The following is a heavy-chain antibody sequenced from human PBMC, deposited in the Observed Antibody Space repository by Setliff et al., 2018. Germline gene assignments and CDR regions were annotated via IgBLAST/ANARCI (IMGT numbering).Heavy chain of an antibody. CDR2: LHTSGTT. CDR3: ARDNTIVGATDY. V-gene: IGHV4-61*02. J-gene: IGHJ4*02. CDR1: GGSITSGSYY. D-gene: IGHD1-26*01. Sequence: LSLTCAVSGGSITSGSYYWSWIRQPAGEGLEWIGRLHTSGTTDYNPSLKGPVTISADTSTNHFSLKLTSVTAADTAVYYCARDNTIVGATDYWGQGALVTVS.